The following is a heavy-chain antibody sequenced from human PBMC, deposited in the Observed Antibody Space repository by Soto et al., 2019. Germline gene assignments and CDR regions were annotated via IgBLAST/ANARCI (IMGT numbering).Heavy chain of an antibody. CDR3: AKFIAVAGTYYYYGMDV. CDR1: GFTFSSYG. CDR2: ISYDGSNK. J-gene: IGHJ6*02. V-gene: IGHV3-30*18. Sequence: GGSLRLSCAASGFTFSSYGMHWVRQAPGKGLEWVAVISYDGSNKYYADSVKGRFTISRDNSKNTLYLQMNSLRAEDTAVYYCAKFIAVAGTYYYYGMDVWGQGTTVTVSS. D-gene: IGHD6-19*01.